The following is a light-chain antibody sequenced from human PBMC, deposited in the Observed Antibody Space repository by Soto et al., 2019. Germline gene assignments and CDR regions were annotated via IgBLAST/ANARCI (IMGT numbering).Light chain of an antibody. CDR2: KAS. CDR3: QQYGANSPWT. J-gene: IGKJ1*01. CDR1: QNINDW. V-gene: IGKV1-5*03. Sequence: DIQVTQSPSTLSASVGDRVTINCRASQNINDWLAWCQQKSGKAPKVLIYKASSLESGVPSRFSGSGSGTAVTLTISSLQTEDFATYYCQQYGANSPWTFGQGTKVEIK.